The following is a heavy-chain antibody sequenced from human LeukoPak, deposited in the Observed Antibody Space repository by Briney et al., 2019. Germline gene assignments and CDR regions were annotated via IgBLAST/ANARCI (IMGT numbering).Heavy chain of an antibody. CDR1: GGSISSGDYS. Sequence: PSETLSLTCTVSGGSISSGDYSWSWLRQPPGKGLEWIGYIYYSGSTYYNPSLKSRVTISVDTSKNQFSLKLSSVTAADTAVYYCAREYAPGPPAQYCSGGSCYPFHPDYWGQGTLVTVSS. CDR2: IYYSGST. V-gene: IGHV4-30-4*01. J-gene: IGHJ4*02. D-gene: IGHD2-15*01. CDR3: AREYAPGPPAQYCSGGSCYPFHPDY.